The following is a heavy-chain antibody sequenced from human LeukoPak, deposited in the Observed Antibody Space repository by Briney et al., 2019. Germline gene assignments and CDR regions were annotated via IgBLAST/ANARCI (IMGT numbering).Heavy chain of an antibody. D-gene: IGHD4-17*01. Sequence: GGSLRLSCAASGFTFSSYAISWVRQAPGQGLEWVGGIIPIFGTANYAQKFQGRVTITADKSTSTAYMELSSLRSEDTAVYYCASPPTDGDYGSFDYWGQGTLVTVSS. CDR1: GFTFSSYA. CDR3: ASPPTDGDYGSFDY. J-gene: IGHJ4*02. V-gene: IGHV1-69*06. CDR2: IIPIFGTA.